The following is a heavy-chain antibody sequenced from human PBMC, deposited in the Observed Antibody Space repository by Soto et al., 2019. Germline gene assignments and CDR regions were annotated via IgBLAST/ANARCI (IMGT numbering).Heavy chain of an antibody. D-gene: IGHD6-19*01. V-gene: IGHV1-18*04. J-gene: IGHJ3*02. CDR2: ISAYNGNT. CDR3: GIAVAGRGAFDI. Sequence: QVQLVQSGAEVKKPGASVKVSCKASGYTFTSYGIIWVRQAPGQGLEWMGWISAYNGNTNDAQKLQGRVTMTTDTSTSTAYMELRSLRSDDTAVYYCGIAVAGRGAFDIWGQGTMVTVSS. CDR1: GYTFTSYG.